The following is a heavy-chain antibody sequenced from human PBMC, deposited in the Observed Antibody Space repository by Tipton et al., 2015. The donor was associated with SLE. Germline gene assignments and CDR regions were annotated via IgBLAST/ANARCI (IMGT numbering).Heavy chain of an antibody. CDR1: GFTFSDYW. Sequence: SLRLSCAASGFTFSDYWMNWVRQAPGKGLEWVAVISYDGSNKYYADSVKGRFTISRDNDKNTLYLQMHSLRAEDTAVYYCALGAFDVWGQGTLVTVSS. CDR2: ISYDGSNK. CDR3: ALGAFDV. J-gene: IGHJ3*01. D-gene: IGHD7-27*01. V-gene: IGHV3-30-3*01.